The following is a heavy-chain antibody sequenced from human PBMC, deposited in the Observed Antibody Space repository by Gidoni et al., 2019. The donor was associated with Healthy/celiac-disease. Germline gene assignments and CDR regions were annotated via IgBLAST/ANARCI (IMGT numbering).Heavy chain of an antibody. V-gene: IGHV4-4*02. CDR3: ARVRIVVVPAAMGGDYYYGMDV. D-gene: IGHD2-2*01. J-gene: IGHJ6*02. CDR2: IYHSGSP. CDR1: GGSISSSTW. Sequence: QVQLQESGPGLVTPSGTLSLTCAVSGGSISSSTWWSWVRQPPGKGLEWIGEIYHSGSPNYNPSLKSRVTISVDKSKNQFSLKLSSVTAADTAVYYCARVRIVVVPAAMGGDYYYGMDVWGQGTTVTVSS.